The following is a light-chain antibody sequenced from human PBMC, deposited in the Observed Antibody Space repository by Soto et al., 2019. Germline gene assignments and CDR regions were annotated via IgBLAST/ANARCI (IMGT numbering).Light chain of an antibody. Sequence: EMVLTQSPGTLSLSPGERATLSCRASQRVSSSSLAWYQQKPGQAPRLLICGASSRATGIPDRFSGSGSGTDFTLTISRLEPEDFAVYYCQQYGSSPRTFGQGTKVEIK. J-gene: IGKJ1*01. CDR2: GAS. V-gene: IGKV3-20*01. CDR3: QQYGSSPRT. CDR1: QRVSSSS.